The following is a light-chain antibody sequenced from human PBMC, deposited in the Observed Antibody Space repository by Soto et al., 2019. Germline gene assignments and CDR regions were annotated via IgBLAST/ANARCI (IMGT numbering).Light chain of an antibody. V-gene: IGKV1-9*01. CDR1: QGIISY. J-gene: IGKJ2*01. Sequence: DIQLTQSPSFLSSSIGDRATITCRASQGIISYLSCYQQNPGKAPKLLIYAASSVQSGVPSRFSGSGSATVFTLTISSLQPDDLASYCHQHLYSYSTFGRGTKVDIK. CDR3: QHLYSYST. CDR2: AAS.